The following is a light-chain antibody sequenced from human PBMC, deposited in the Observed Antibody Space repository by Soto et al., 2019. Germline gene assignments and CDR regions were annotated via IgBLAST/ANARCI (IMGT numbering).Light chain of an antibody. Sequence: DIQMTQSPSTLSVSVGDRVSITCRASQSVNGWLAWYQQKPGKAPNLLIYAASNLESGVPSRFSGSGSGTEFALIISSLQPDDFAAYYCQQYDTYPWTFGQGTKVEIK. V-gene: IGKV1-5*01. J-gene: IGKJ1*01. CDR2: AAS. CDR1: QSVNGW. CDR3: QQYDTYPWT.